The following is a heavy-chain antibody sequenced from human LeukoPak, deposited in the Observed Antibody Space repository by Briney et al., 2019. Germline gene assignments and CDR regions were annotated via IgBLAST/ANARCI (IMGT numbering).Heavy chain of an antibody. CDR2: IYSGGST. J-gene: IGHJ2*01. CDR3: VYYDSSGPSFDL. Sequence: PGGSLRLSCAASGFTVSSNCMSWVRQAPGKGLEWVSVIYSGGSTYYADSVKGRFTISRDNSKNTLYLQMNSLRAEDTAVYYCVYYDSSGPSFDLWGRGTLVTVSS. V-gene: IGHV3-53*01. D-gene: IGHD3-22*01. CDR1: GFTVSSNC.